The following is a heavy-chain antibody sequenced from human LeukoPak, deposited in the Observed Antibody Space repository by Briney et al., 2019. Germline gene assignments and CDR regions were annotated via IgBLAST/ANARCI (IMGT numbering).Heavy chain of an antibody. Sequence: PGGSLRLSCAASGFTFSSYSMNLVRQAPGKGLEWVSYISSSSSTIYYADSVKGRFTISRDNAKNSLYLQMNSLRAEDTAVYYCARDLAAVGGGADYWGQGTLVTVSS. CDR2: ISSSSSTI. V-gene: IGHV3-48*01. D-gene: IGHD6-13*01. J-gene: IGHJ4*02. CDR3: ARDLAAVGGGADY. CDR1: GFTFSSYS.